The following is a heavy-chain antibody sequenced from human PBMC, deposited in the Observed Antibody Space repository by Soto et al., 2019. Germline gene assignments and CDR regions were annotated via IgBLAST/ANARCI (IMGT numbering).Heavy chain of an antibody. CDR3: ARMYYDSSGYYSNAFDI. CDR2: IIPIFGTS. J-gene: IGHJ3*02. D-gene: IGHD3-22*01. V-gene: IGHV1-69*13. Sequence: GASVKVSCKASGGTFSSYAISWVLQAPGQGLEWMGWIIPIFGTSNYAQKFQGRVTITADESTSTAYMELSSLRSEDTAVYYCARMYYDSSGYYSNAFDIWGQGTMVTVSS. CDR1: GGTFSSYA.